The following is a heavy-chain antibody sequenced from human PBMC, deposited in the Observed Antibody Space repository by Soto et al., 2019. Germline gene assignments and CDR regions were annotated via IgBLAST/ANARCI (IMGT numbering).Heavy chain of an antibody. J-gene: IGHJ6*02. CDR3: ASDGQQPAPYSLEV. D-gene: IGHD6-13*01. Sequence: QVQLVESGGGVVQPGTSLRLSCTTSGFTFRNHAMHWVRQAPGKGLEWGAQIGYDGSNKYYADSVKGRFTISRDNTSNMVYEQKNSQWVEDTSGYYYASDGQQPAPYSLEVWGQGTEVTVSS. V-gene: IGHV3-33*01. CDR2: IGYDGSNK. CDR1: GFTFRNHA.